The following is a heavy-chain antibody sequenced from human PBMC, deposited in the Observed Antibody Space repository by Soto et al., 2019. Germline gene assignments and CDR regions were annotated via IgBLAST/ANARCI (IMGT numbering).Heavy chain of an antibody. J-gene: IGHJ6*02. CDR1: GGSISSYY. CDR3: ARDRANYDFWSGPYYYGMDV. D-gene: IGHD3-3*01. V-gene: IGHV4-59*01. Sequence: SETLSLTCTVSGGSISSYYWSWIRQPPGKGLEWIGYIYYSGSTNYNPSLKSRVTISVDTSKNQFCLKLSSVTAADTAVYYCARDRANYDFWSGPYYYGMDVWGQGTTVTVSS. CDR2: IYYSGST.